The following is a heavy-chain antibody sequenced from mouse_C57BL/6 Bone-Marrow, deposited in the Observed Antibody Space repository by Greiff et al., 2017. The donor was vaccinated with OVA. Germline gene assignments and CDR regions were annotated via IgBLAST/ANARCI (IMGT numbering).Heavy chain of an antibody. CDR1: GFTFSSYT. CDR3: TRGWLLHAMDD. J-gene: IGHJ4*01. CDR2: ISGSGGNT. V-gene: IGHV5-9*01. Sequence: EVKLVESGGGLVKPGGSLKLSCAASGFTFSSYTMSWVRQTPGKRLEWVATISGSGGNTYYPDSVKGRFTISRDNAKNTLYLQMSRLRSEDTALYYCTRGWLLHAMDDWGKGTSVTVSS. D-gene: IGHD2-3*01.